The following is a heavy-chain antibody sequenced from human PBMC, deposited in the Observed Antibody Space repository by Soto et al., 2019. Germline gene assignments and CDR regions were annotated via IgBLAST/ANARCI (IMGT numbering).Heavy chain of an antibody. V-gene: IGHV4-59*01. CDR1: GGSISSYY. CDR3: ARGLGENYYDSSGYYPFRH. D-gene: IGHD3-22*01. Sequence: PSATLTLTCTVSGGSISSYYWSWIRQPPGKGLEWIGYIYYSGSTNYNPSLKSRVTISVDTSKNQFSLKLSSVTAADTAVYYCARGLGENYYDSSGYYPFRHWGQGTLVTVSS. CDR2: IYYSGST. J-gene: IGHJ1*01.